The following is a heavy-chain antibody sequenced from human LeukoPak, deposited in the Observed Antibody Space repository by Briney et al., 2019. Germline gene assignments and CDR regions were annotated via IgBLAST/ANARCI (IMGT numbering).Heavy chain of an antibody. J-gene: IGHJ1*01. D-gene: IGHD6-13*01. CDR3: AKGVIGYSSSWTEYFQH. V-gene: IGHV3-23*01. CDR1: GFTFSSYA. Sequence: PGGSLRLSCAASGFTFSSYAMSWVHQAPGKGLEWVSAISGSGGSTYYADSVKGRFTISRDNSKNTLYLQMNSLRAEDTAVYYCAKGVIGYSSSWTEYFQHWGQGTLVTVSS. CDR2: ISGSGGST.